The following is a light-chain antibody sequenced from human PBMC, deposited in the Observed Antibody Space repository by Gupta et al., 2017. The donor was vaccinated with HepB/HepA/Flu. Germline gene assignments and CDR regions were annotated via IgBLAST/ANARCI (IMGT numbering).Light chain of an antibody. CDR3: QQDDSTPNP. J-gene: IGKJ1*01. Sequence: DIVMTQSPDSLAVSLGERATINCKSSQSVLYSSNNKNYLAWYQQKPGQPPKLLIYWASTRESGVPDRFSGSGSGTDFTLTISSLQAEDVAVYYCQQDDSTPNPFGQGTKVEIK. CDR2: WAS. V-gene: IGKV4-1*01. CDR1: QSVLYSSNNKNY.